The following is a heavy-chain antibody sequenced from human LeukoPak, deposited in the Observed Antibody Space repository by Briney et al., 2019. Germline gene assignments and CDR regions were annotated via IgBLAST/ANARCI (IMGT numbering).Heavy chain of an antibody. J-gene: IGHJ3*02. CDR2: ISAYNGNT. D-gene: IGHD4-17*01. V-gene: IGHV1-18*01. CDR3: ARVFDFGDNGDDAFDT. CDR1: GYTFTSYG. Sequence: ASVKVSCKASGYTFTSYGISWVRQAPGQGLEWMGWISAYNGNTNYAQKLQGRVTMTTDTSTTTAYMELSGLRSDDTAVYYCARVFDFGDNGDDAFDTWGQGTLVTVSS.